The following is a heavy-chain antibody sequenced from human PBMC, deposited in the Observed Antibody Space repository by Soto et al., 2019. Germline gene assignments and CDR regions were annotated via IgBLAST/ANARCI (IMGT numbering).Heavy chain of an antibody. CDR3: AKGKANTVFGVNTPFDY. CDR2: ISGNGGST. J-gene: IGHJ4*02. CDR1: GFTFSSYA. Sequence: PGGSLRLSCAASGFTFSSYAMSWVRQAPGKGLEWVSTISGNGGSTHYADSVKGRFTISRDNSMNTLYLQMNSLRAEDTAIYYCAKGKANTVFGVNTPFDYWGQGTLVTSPQ. V-gene: IGHV3-23*01. D-gene: IGHD3-3*01.